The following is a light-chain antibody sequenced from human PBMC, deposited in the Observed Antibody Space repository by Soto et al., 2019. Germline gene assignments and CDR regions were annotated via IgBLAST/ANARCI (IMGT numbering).Light chain of an antibody. CDR1: ESVSRY. V-gene: IGKV3-11*01. CDR3: QQRSDWPST. CDR2: DAS. Sequence: EIVLTQSPATLSLSSGNRATLSCRASESVSRYLAWYQQKPGQAPRLLIYDASSRAAGIPARFSGSGSGTDFTLTITSLEPEDFAVYYCQQRSDWPSTFGGGTKVEIK. J-gene: IGKJ4*01.